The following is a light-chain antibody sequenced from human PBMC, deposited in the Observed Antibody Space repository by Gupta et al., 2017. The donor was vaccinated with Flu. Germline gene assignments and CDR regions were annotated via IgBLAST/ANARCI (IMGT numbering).Light chain of an antibody. CDR1: SSNIGAGYD. V-gene: IGLV1-40*01. Sequence: RVTISCTGSSSNIGAGYDVPWYQQLPGTAPKLLIYGNSNRPSGVPDRFSGSKSGTSASLAITGLQAEDEADYYCQSYDSSLRGVFGGGTKLTVL. J-gene: IGLJ3*02. CDR3: QSYDSSLRGV. CDR2: GNS.